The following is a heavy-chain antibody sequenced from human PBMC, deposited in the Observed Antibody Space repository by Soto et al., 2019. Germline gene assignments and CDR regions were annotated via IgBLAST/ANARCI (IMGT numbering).Heavy chain of an antibody. CDR3: ARDVLGGAYAFWH. D-gene: IGHD3-3*01. V-gene: IGHV3-66*01. Sequence: EVQLVESGGGLVQPGGCLRLSCAASGFSVSNFYMTWGRQAPGKGLERVSVISSDDNTYYADSVKGRFTISRDSSKNTLYLAMTSLRAGDTAVYDCARDVLGGAYAFWHGGQGTLVTVSS. CDR2: ISSDDNT. CDR1: GFSVSNFY. J-gene: IGHJ4*02.